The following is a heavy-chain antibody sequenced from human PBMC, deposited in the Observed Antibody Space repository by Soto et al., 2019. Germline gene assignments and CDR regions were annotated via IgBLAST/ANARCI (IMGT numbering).Heavy chain of an antibody. V-gene: IGHV1-69*13. CDR2: IIPIFGTA. CDR3: ARDDMIVPAANHYYGMDV. D-gene: IGHD2-2*01. J-gene: IGHJ6*02. CDR1: GGTFSSYA. Sequence: SVKVSCKASGGTFSSYAISWVRQAPGQGLEWMGGIIPIFGTANYAQKFQGRVTITADESTSTAYMELSSLRSEDTAVYYCARDDMIVPAANHYYGMDVWGQGTRSPSP.